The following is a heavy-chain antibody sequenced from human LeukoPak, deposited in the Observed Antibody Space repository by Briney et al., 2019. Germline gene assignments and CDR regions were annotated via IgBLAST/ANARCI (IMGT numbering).Heavy chain of an antibody. V-gene: IGHV3-30*02. J-gene: IGHJ6*04. Sequence: GGSLRLSCAASGFDFSRYAMHWVRQAPGKGLEWVAFIRYGGSIKYYADSVKGRFTISRDNAKNSLYLQMNSLRADDTAVYYCAELGITMIGGVWGKGTTVTISS. D-gene: IGHD3-10*02. CDR2: IRYGGSIK. CDR3: AELGITMIGGV. CDR1: GFDFSRYA.